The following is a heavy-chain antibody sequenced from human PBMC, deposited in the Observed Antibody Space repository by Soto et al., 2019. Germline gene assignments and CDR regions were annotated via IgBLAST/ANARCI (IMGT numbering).Heavy chain of an antibody. J-gene: IGHJ2*01. D-gene: IGHD3-16*01. CDR3: AKDVSSGMTFFDL. CDR2: ISGSGGST. V-gene: IGHV3-23*01. Sequence: EVQLLESGGGLVQPGGSLRLSCAASGFTFSSYAMSWVRQAPGKGLEWVSAISGSGGSTYYADSVKGRFTISRDNSKNTLYLQMHSLRAEDTAVYYCAKDVSSGMTFFDLWGRGTLVTVSS. CDR1: GFTFSSYA.